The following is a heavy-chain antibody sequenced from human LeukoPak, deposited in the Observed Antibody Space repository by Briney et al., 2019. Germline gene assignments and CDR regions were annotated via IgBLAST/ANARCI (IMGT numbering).Heavy chain of an antibody. CDR3: ELAVAGTVRDC. CDR1: GGSISSSSYY. J-gene: IGHJ4*02. V-gene: IGHV4-39*01. D-gene: IGHD6-19*01. CDR2: IYYSGST. Sequence: SETLSLTCTVSGGSISSSSYYWGWIRQPPGKGLEWIGSIYYSGSTYYNPSLKSRVTISVDTSKNQFSLKLSSVTAADTAVYYCELAVAGTVRDCWGQGTLVTVSS.